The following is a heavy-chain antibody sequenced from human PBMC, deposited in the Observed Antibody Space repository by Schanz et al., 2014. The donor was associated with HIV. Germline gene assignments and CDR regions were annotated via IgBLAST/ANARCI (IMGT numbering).Heavy chain of an antibody. D-gene: IGHD3-10*01. J-gene: IGHJ4*02. CDR1: GGTFDTNA. V-gene: IGHV1-69*06. CDR3: VRGVIYYDSGSYYNYFDY. CDR2: IIPIFGTP. Sequence: VQLVQSGSEVKKPGSSVKVSCKAFGGTFDTNAVSWVRQAPGQGLEWMGGIIPIFGTPNYAQKFQGRVTMTADKSTSAAYMELSSLRSEDTAVYYCVRGVIYYDSGSYYNYFDYWGQGTLVTVSS.